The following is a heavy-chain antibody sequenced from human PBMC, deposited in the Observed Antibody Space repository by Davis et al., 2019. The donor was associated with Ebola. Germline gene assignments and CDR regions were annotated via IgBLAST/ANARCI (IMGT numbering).Heavy chain of an antibody. CDR1: GGSISSYY. D-gene: IGHD2-15*01. CDR2: INHSGST. Sequence: SETLSLTCTVSGGSISSYYWSWIRQPPGKGLEWIGEINHSGSTNYNPSLKSRVTMSLDTSKNQFSLKLSSVTAADTAVYYCARQWTLRDAFDVWGQGTMVTVSS. V-gene: IGHV4-59*08. CDR3: ARQWTLRDAFDV. J-gene: IGHJ3*01.